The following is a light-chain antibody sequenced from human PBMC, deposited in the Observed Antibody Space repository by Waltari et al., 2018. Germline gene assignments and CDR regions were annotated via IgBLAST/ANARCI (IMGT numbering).Light chain of an antibody. CDR1: HSVDSY. J-gene: IGKJ5*01. V-gene: IGKV3-11*01. Sequence: EIVLTQSPVTLSLSPGVRATLSCRASHSVDSYLAWYQPKRGQPPRLLIYDTSNRATGIPARFSGSGSGTDFTLTISSLEPDDFAVYFCQLRIKWPPEITFGQGTRLEIK. CDR2: DTS. CDR3: QLRIKWPPEIT.